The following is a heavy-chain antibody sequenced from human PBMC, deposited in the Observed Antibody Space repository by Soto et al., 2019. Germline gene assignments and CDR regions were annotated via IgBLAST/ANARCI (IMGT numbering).Heavy chain of an antibody. CDR1: GFTFSTYA. Sequence: EVQLVESGGGLVQPGGSLRLSCAASGFTFSTYAMTWVRQAPGKGPEWISYISASSATIYYADPVKGRFTISRDSAKDSLYLQMTSLSAEDTAVYYCVRVISTYEAFDFWGQGTRVTVSS. CDR3: VRVISTYEAFDF. J-gene: IGHJ4*02. D-gene: IGHD2-2*01. CDR2: ISASSATI. V-gene: IGHV3-48*01.